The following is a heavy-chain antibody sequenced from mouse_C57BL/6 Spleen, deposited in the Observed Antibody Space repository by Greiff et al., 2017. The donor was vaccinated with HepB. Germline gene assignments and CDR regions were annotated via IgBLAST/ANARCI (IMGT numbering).Heavy chain of an antibody. CDR1: GFTFSSYA. V-gene: IGHV5-4*01. CDR2: ISDGGSYT. CDR3: ARETARATGQYYFDY. Sequence: DVKLVESGGGLVKPGGSLKLSCAASGFTFSSYAMSWVRQTPEKRLEWVATISDGGSYTYYPDNVKGRFTISRDNAKNNLYLQMSHLKSEDTAMYYGARETARATGQYYFDYWGQGTTLTVSS. D-gene: IGHD3-1*01. J-gene: IGHJ2*01.